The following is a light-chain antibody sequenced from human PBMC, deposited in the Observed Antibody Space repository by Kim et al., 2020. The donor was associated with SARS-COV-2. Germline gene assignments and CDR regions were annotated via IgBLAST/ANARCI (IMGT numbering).Light chain of an antibody. V-gene: IGLV3-19*01. J-gene: IGLJ2*01. Sequence: ALGQTVRITCQGDRLRNYYASWYQQKPGQAPVLVIYGRNNRPSGIPERFSGSGSGKTGSLTIRGAQAEDEADYYCNCRDSSGDHLVFGGGTKLTVL. CDR1: RLRNYY. CDR3: NCRDSSGDHLV. CDR2: GRN.